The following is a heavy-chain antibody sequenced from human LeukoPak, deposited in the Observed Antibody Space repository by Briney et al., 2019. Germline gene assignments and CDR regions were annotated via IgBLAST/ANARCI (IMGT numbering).Heavy chain of an antibody. CDR3: AKDGPHCTNGVCYSAIIDY. D-gene: IGHD2-8*01. Sequence: GGSLRLSCATSGFTFDDYAMHWVRQAPGKDLEWVCLISGDGGSTYYADSVKGRFTISRDNSRNSLYLQMDNLRTEDTALYYCAKDGPHCTNGVCYSAIIDYWGQGTLVTVSS. J-gene: IGHJ4*02. V-gene: IGHV3-43*02. CDR2: ISGDGGST. CDR1: GFTFDDYA.